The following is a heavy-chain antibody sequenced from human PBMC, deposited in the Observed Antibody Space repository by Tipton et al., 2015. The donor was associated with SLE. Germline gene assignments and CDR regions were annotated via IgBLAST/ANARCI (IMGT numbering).Heavy chain of an antibody. V-gene: IGHV4-61*01. CDR1: GDSFSRHTYF. CDR2: ISYSGST. Sequence: LRLSCTVSGDSFSRHTYFWSWIRQPPGLGLEWIGHISYSGSTNYNPSLKSRVTISVGTSKNQFSLKLSSVTAADTAVYYCAGEPDYWGQGTLVTVSS. J-gene: IGHJ4*02. CDR3: AGEPDY.